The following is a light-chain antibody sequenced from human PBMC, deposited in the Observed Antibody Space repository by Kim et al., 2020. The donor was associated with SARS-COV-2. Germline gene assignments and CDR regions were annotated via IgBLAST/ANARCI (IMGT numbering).Light chain of an antibody. CDR3: QQYSSSPAT. J-gene: IGKJ1*01. V-gene: IGKV3-20*01. CDR1: QSVSSNY. Sequence: LSPGARATLSCRASQSVSSNYLAWYQKKPGQAPRLLIYGASSRATGIPDRFSGSGSGTDFTLTITRLEPEDFAVYYCQQYSSSPATFGQGTKVDIK. CDR2: GAS.